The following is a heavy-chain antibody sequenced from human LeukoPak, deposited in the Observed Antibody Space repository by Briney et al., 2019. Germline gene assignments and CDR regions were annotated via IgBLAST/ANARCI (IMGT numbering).Heavy chain of an antibody. J-gene: IGHJ3*02. D-gene: IGHD4-17*01. CDR2: IRQDGITK. CDR1: GFTFSTYW. V-gene: IGHV3-7*03. Sequence: GSLRLSCATSGFTFSTYWMSWVRQAPGKGLEWLANIRQDGITKFYADSVKGRLTISRDNSKNTLYLQMNSLRAEDTAVYYCGKDPNGDYVGAFDMWGQGTMVTVSP. CDR3: GKDPNGDYVGAFDM.